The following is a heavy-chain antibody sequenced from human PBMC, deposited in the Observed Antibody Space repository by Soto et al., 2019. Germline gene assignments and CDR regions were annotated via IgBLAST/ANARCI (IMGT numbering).Heavy chain of an antibody. Sequence: PSETLSLTCSVSGVSVTSYTWSWVRQLANKGLEWIGRVFSSVSATYNPSLKSRVSISMDTAENRISLKLDSVTAADAGVYFCARDGMTTGDTWGPGTLVTVSS. CDR3: ARDGMTTGDT. D-gene: IGHD2-21*02. J-gene: IGHJ4*02. V-gene: IGHV4-4*07. CDR2: VFSSVSA. CDR1: GVSVTSYT.